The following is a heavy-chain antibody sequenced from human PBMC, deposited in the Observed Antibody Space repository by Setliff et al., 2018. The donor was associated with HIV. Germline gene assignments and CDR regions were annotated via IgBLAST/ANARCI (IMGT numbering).Heavy chain of an antibody. CDR2: IDWDDDK. CDR3: ARIVGISSKQRYHFDP. Sequence: GPTLVNPTQTLTLTCTFSGFSLSTNGMCVTWIRQTPGKALEWLARIDWDDDKYYTTSLKTRLTISKDTPKNQVVLTMTNVDPVDTGTYFCARIVGISSKQRYHFDPWGQGTLVTVFS. J-gene: IGHJ5*02. CDR1: GFSLSTNGMC. D-gene: IGHD1-26*01. V-gene: IGHV2-70*11.